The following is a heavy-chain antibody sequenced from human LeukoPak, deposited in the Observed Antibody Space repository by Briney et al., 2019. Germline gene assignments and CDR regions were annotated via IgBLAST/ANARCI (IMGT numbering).Heavy chain of an antibody. Sequence: ASVKVSCKASGYTVTSYGISWVRQAPGQGLEWMGWISAYNGNTNYAQKLQGRVTMTTDTSTSTAFMELRSLRSDDTAVYYCARDTYYDFWSGYFPFDYWGQGTLVTVSS. CDR3: ARDTYYDFWSGYFPFDY. CDR1: GYTVTSYG. CDR2: ISAYNGNT. V-gene: IGHV1-18*01. J-gene: IGHJ4*02. D-gene: IGHD3-3*01.